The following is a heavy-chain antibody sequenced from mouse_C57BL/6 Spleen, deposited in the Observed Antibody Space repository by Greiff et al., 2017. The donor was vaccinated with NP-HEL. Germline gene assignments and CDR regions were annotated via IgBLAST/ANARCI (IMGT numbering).Heavy chain of an antibody. CDR3: ARSTGPGAMDY. Sequence: DVKLVESGPGLAKPSQTLSLTCSVTGYSITSDYWNLIRKFPGNKLEYMGYISYSGSTYYNPSLKSRISITRDTSKNQYYLQLNSVTTEDTATYYCARSTGPGAMDYWGQGTSVTVSS. CDR1: GYSITSDY. D-gene: IGHD4-1*01. V-gene: IGHV3-8*01. CDR2: ISYSGST. J-gene: IGHJ4*01.